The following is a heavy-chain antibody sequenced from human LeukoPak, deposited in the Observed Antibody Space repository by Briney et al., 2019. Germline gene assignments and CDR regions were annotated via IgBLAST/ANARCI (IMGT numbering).Heavy chain of an antibody. CDR3: ATRDHSSGYYYRDAFDI. Sequence: SETLSLTCTVSGGSIRSSSYYWGWIRQPPGKGLEWIGSIFYSGSTYYNPSLKSRVTISVDTSKNQFSLKLSSVTAADTAVYYCATRDHSSGYYYRDAFDIWGQGTMVTVSS. V-gene: IGHV4-39*01. J-gene: IGHJ3*02. CDR1: GGSIRSSSYY. CDR2: IFYSGST. D-gene: IGHD3-22*01.